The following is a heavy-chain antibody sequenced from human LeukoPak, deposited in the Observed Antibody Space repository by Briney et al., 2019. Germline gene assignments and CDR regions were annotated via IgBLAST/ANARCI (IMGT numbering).Heavy chain of an antibody. D-gene: IGHD2-2*01. CDR2: INPNSGGT. Sequence: ASVKVSCKASGYTFTGYYMHWVRQAPGQGLEWMGWINPNSGGTNYAQKFRGRVTMTRDTSISTAYMELSRLRSDDTAVYYCARSRYCSSTSCYGNWFDPWGQGTLVTVSS. V-gene: IGHV1-2*02. J-gene: IGHJ5*02. CDR3: ARSRYCSSTSCYGNWFDP. CDR1: GYTFTGYY.